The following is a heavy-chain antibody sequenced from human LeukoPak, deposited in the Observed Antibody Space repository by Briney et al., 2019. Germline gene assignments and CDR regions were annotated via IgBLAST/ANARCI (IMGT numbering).Heavy chain of an antibody. CDR3: AKTWCIAAAGQIDF. Sequence: GGSLRLSCAASGFTFSSYAMSWVRQAPGKGLEWVSAISGSGGSTYYTDSVKGRFPISRDNSKNTLYLQMSSLRAEDTAVYYCAKTWCIAAAGQIDFWGQGTLVSVSS. D-gene: IGHD6-13*01. J-gene: IGHJ4*02. V-gene: IGHV3-23*01. CDR1: GFTFSSYA. CDR2: ISGSGGST.